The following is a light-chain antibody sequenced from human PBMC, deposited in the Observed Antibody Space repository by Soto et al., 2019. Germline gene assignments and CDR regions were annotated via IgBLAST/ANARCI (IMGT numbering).Light chain of an antibody. V-gene: IGKV3-20*01. CDR3: QQYGYPQLT. CDR2: GAS. J-gene: IGKJ4*01. CDR1: QSISSNY. Sequence: EIVLTQSPGTLSLSPGETVTLSCRASQSISSNYVAGFQHKPGQAPRLLIYGASSRDPGIPERFSGSGSGTDFSLTINRLEPEDSAVFYCQQYGYPQLTFGGGTKVEIK.